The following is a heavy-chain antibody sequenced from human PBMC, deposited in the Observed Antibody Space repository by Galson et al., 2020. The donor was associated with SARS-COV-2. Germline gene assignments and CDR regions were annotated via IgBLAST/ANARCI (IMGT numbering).Heavy chain of an antibody. Sequence: SETLSLTCTVSGYSISSGYFWGWIRQPPGKGLEWMGSIYHSGSTYYNPSLKSRVTISVDTSKNQFSLKLSSVTAADTAVYYCATYSVVVVAPTPLRADYWGQVTLVTVSS. CDR3: ATYSVVVVAPTPLRADY. CDR2: IYHSGST. J-gene: IGHJ4*02. D-gene: IGHD2-15*01. V-gene: IGHV4-38-2*02. CDR1: GYSISSGYF.